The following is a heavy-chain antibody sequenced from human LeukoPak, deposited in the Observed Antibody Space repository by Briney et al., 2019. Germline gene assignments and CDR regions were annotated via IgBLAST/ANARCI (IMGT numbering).Heavy chain of an antibody. V-gene: IGHV3-21*04. Sequence: GGSLRLSCAASGFTFSSYSMNWVRQAPGKGLEWVSSISSSSSYIYYADSVKGRFTISSDNAKNSLYLQMNSLSAEDTAVYYCAKDLIAAAGMIDYWGQGTLVTVSS. D-gene: IGHD6-13*01. CDR1: GFTFSSYS. J-gene: IGHJ4*02. CDR2: ISSSSSYI. CDR3: AKDLIAAAGMIDY.